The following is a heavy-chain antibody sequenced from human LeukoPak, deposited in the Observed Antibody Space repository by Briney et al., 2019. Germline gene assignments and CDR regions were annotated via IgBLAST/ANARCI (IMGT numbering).Heavy chain of an antibody. D-gene: IGHD6-19*01. V-gene: IGHV4-59*01. Sequence: PSETLSLTCTVSGGSISSYYWSWIRQPPGKGLEWIGYIYYSGSTNYNPSPKSRVTISVDTSKNQFSLKLSSVTAADTAVYYCARVDSSGWSYNWFDPWGQGTLVTVSS. J-gene: IGHJ5*02. CDR1: GGSISSYY. CDR3: ARVDSSGWSYNWFDP. CDR2: IYYSGST.